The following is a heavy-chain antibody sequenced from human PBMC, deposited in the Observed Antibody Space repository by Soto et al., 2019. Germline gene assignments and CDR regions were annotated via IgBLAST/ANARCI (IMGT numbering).Heavy chain of an antibody. CDR3: ARAALPYYYYMDV. CDR2: INPSGGST. J-gene: IGHJ6*03. CDR1: GCTFTSYY. V-gene: IGHV1-46*03. D-gene: IGHD6-13*01. Sequence: ASVKVSCKASGCTFTSYYMHWVRQAPGQGLEWMGIINPSGGSTSYAQKFQGRVTMTRDTSTSTVYMELSSLRSEDTAVYYCARAALPYYYYMDVWGKGTTVTVSS.